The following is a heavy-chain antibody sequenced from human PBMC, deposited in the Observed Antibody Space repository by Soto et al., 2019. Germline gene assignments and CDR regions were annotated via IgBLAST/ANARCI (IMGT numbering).Heavy chain of an antibody. D-gene: IGHD3-16*01. V-gene: IGHV3-30-3*01. J-gene: IGHJ6*02. CDR3: SRVSREPRRALGYYFGMDV. Sequence: QVQLVESGGGVVQPGRSLRLSCAASGFTFSSYDMHWVRQAPGKGLEWVTVISYDGSCKYYTDSVKGRFTISRDNSKNXLXXQMNSLRAEDTAVYYCSRVSREPRRALGYYFGMDVWGQGSTVTVSS. CDR1: GFTFSSYD. CDR2: ISYDGSCK.